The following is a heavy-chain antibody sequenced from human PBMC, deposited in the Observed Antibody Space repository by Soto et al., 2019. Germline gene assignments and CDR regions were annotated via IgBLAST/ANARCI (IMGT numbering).Heavy chain of an antibody. J-gene: IGHJ4*02. Sequence: EVQLVESGGGLVQPGGSLRLSCAASGFTFSSNWMHWVRQAQGKGLVWVSRITSDGSSTSYADSVRGRFTISRDNAKNTLYLQMNNLRAEDTAVYYCVRVGSGWGFDYWGQGTLVTVSS. D-gene: IGHD6-19*01. V-gene: IGHV3-74*01. CDR2: ITSDGSST. CDR3: VRVGSGWGFDY. CDR1: GFTFSSNW.